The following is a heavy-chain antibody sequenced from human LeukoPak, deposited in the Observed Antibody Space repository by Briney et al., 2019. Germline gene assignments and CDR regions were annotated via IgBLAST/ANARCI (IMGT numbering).Heavy chain of an antibody. V-gene: IGHV1-69*06. J-gene: IGHJ4*02. CDR2: IIPIFGTA. Sequence: ASVKVSCKASGGTFSSYAISWVRQAPGQGLEWMGGIIPIFGTANYAQKFQGRVTITADKSTSTAYMELSRLTSGDTAVYYCAVVVTAYFDYWGQGTLVTVSS. CDR1: GGTFSSYA. D-gene: IGHD2-21*02. CDR3: AVVVTAYFDY.